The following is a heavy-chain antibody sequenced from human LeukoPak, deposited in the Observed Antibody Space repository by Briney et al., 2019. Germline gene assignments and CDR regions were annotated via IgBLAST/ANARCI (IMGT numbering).Heavy chain of an antibody. CDR3: TTDITMIVVVITDY. J-gene: IGHJ4*02. CDR2: IKSKTDGGTT. Sequence: GGSLRLSCAASGFTFSNAWMSWVRQAPGKGLEWVGRIKSKTDGGTTDYAAPVKGRFTISRDDSKNTLYLQMNSLKTEDTAVYYCTTDITMIVVVITDYWGQGTLVTVSS. V-gene: IGHV3-15*01. CDR1: GFTFSNAW. D-gene: IGHD3-22*01.